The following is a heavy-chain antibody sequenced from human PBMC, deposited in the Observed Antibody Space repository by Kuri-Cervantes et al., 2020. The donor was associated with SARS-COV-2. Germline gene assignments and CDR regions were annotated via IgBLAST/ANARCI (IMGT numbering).Heavy chain of an antibody. V-gene: IGHV4-30-4*01. J-gene: IGHJ4*02. D-gene: IGHD7-27*01. CDR3: VASLAWGRIDY. Sequence: LRLSCSVSGGSISSGDYYWSWIRQPPGKGLEWIGYISFSGDTYSSPPLKSRLTISVDTSKNQFSPKLSSVTAADTALYSCVASLAWGRIDYWGQGTLVTVSS. CDR2: ISFSGDT. CDR1: GGSISSGDYY.